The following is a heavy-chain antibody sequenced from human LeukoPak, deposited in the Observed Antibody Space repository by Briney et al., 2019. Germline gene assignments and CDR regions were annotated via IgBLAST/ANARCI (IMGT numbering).Heavy chain of an antibody. CDR1: GGSISRSSYY. CDR3: ARRLSVDTAMVNLPPLDY. Sequence: PSETLSLTCTVSGGSISRSSYYWGWIRQPPGKGLEWIGSIYYSGSTYYNPSLKSRVTISVDTSKNQFSLKLSSVTAADTAVYYCARRLSVDTAMVNLPPLDYRGQGTLVTVSS. V-gene: IGHV4-39*01. D-gene: IGHD5-18*01. J-gene: IGHJ4*02. CDR2: IYYSGST.